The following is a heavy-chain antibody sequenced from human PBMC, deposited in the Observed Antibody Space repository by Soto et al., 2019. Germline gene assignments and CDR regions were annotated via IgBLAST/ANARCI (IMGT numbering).Heavy chain of an antibody. V-gene: IGHV1-46*01. CDR3: ARGGHVVVVTAALDY. Sequence: QVRLMQSGAEVKKPGASVKVSCKASGDTFTDYYIHWVRQAPGQVLEWMGTVNPSGGHTTYAQHFLGRVTMTRDTSTSTLYMELTSLTSDDTAIYYCARGGHVVVVTAALDYWDQGTLVTVSS. CDR1: GDTFTDYY. D-gene: IGHD2-21*02. J-gene: IGHJ4*02. CDR2: VNPSGGHT.